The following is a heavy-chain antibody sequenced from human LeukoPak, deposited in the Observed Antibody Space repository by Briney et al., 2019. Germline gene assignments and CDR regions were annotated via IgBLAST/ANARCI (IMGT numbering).Heavy chain of an antibody. CDR1: GGTFSSYA. CDR2: IIPIFGTA. CDR3: ARGTNMVRGVTSAADFDY. Sequence: SVKVSCKASGGTFSSYAISWVRQAPGQGLEWMGRIIPIFGTANYAQKFQGRVTITTDESTSTAYMELSSLRSEDTAVYYCARGTNMVRGVTSAADFDYWGQGTLVTVSS. V-gene: IGHV1-69*05. D-gene: IGHD3-10*01. J-gene: IGHJ4*02.